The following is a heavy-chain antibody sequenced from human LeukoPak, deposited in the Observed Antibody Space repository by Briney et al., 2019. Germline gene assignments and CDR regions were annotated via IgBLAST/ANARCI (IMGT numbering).Heavy chain of an antibody. Sequence: SETLSLTCTVSGGSISSYYWSWIRQPPGKGLEWSGYIYYSGSTNYNPSLKSRVTISVDTSKNQFSLKLSSVTAPDTPLCYCAREVGGEQLVKGSNRFDPWGQGTLVTVSS. CDR2: IYYSGST. CDR3: AREVGGEQLVKGSNRFDP. V-gene: IGHV4-59*01. CDR1: GGSISSYY. J-gene: IGHJ5*02. D-gene: IGHD6-13*01.